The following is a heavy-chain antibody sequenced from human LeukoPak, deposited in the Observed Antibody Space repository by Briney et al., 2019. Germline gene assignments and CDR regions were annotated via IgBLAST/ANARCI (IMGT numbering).Heavy chain of an antibody. CDR2: ISGSGGST. CDR3: ARWSGSVTARNYYYYMDV. D-gene: IGHD6-6*01. J-gene: IGHJ6*03. V-gene: IGHV3-23*01. CDR1: GFTFSSYA. Sequence: GGSLRLSCAASGFTFSSYAMSWVRQAPGKGLEWVSAISGSGGSTYYADSVKGRFTISRDNSKNTLYLQMNSLRAEGTAVYYCARWSGSVTARNYYYYMDVWGEGTTVTVSS.